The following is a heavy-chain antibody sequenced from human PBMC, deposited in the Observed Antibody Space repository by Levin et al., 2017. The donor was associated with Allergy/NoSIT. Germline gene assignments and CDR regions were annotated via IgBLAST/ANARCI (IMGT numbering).Heavy chain of an antibody. CDR3: ARPLSYDSGAFFGY. J-gene: IGHJ4*02. V-gene: IGHV1-8*01. Sequence: PGGSLRLSCKASGYSFTTSDIYWVRLAPGQGLEWLGWFNPNSGHSGFAQRFQDRVTLTSDLSTTTSYMELRSLTSADSAIYSCARPLSYDSGAFFGYWGQGSLVTVSS. D-gene: IGHD3-22*01. CDR1: GYSFTTSD. CDR2: FNPNSGHS.